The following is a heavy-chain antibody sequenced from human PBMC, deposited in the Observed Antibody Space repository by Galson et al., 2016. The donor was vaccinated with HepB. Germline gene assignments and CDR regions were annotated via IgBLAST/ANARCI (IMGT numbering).Heavy chain of an antibody. CDR2: ISRSGDST. J-gene: IGHJ6*04. V-gene: IGHV3-23*01. CDR3: VQGSTAPAV. D-gene: IGHD2-2*01. Sequence: EVVSSISRSGDSTDYADSVKGRFTISRDNSKNTLSLQMNSLTADDTAIYYCVQGSTAPAVWGKGTTVTVSS.